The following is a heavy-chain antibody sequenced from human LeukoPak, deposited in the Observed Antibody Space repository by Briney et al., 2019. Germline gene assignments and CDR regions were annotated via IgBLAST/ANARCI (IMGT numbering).Heavy chain of an antibody. CDR1: GYTFIGYY. D-gene: IGHD1-26*01. J-gene: IGHJ6*02. CDR2: VNPNDGAT. V-gene: IGHV1-2*02. Sequence: ASVEVSCKASGYTFIGYYMHWVRQAPGHGLQWMGWVNPNDGATNYAQNFQGRVTLTRDPSITTLYTELTRLRSDDTAVIYCASLGATTLSYYGMDVWGQGTTVTVSS. CDR3: ASLGATTLSYYGMDV.